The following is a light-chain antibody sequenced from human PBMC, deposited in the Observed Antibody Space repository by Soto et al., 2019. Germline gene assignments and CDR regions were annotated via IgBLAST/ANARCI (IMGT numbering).Light chain of an antibody. CDR1: QSVSSY. J-gene: IGKJ5*01. CDR3: QQYNSWPPT. V-gene: IGKV3-15*01. CDR2: DAS. Sequence: IVLTQSPATLSLSPGERATLSCRASQSVSSYLAWYQQKPGQAPRLLIYDASTRATGIPARFSGSGSGTELTLAISSLQSEDFAVYYCQQYNSWPPTFGQGTRLEIK.